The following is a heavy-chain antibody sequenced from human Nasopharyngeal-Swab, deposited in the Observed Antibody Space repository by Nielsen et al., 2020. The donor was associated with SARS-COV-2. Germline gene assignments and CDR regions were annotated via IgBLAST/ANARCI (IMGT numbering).Heavy chain of an antibody. J-gene: IGHJ6*02. Sequence: GGSLRLSCAASAFTFSSYWMSWVRQAPGKGLEWVANIKQDGSEKYYVDSVKGRFTISRDNAKNSLYLQMNSLRAEDTAVYYCARDTPLYQSYGIDVWGQGTTVIVSS. V-gene: IGHV3-7*01. CDR2: IKQDGSEK. CDR3: ARDTPLYQSYGIDV. D-gene: IGHD2-2*02. CDR1: AFTFSSYW.